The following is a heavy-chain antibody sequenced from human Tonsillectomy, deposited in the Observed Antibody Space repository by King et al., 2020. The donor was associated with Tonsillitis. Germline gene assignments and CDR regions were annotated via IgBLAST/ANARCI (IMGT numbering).Heavy chain of an antibody. CDR1: GFTFNKYA. CDR3: VKDLTGEIYGVISDFDS. D-gene: IGHD3-3*01. CDR2: IRSRGDST. Sequence: VQLVESGGGLVHPGESLRLSCSASGFTFNKYAMHWVRQAPGKGLEYVSAIRSRGDSTYYADSVRGRFTISRDNSKNTLYLQMSSLRPEDTAVYYCVKDLTGEIYGVISDFDSWGQGTLVFVSS. J-gene: IGHJ4*02. V-gene: IGHV3-64D*06.